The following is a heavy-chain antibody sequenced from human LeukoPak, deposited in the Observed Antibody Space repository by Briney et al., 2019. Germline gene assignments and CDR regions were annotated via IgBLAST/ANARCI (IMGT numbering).Heavy chain of an antibody. J-gene: IGHJ4*02. V-gene: IGHV3-30*16. Sequence: GGSLRLSCAASGFIFSYYAMHWVRQAPGKGPEWVAVTSYDGSNKYYADSVKGRFTISRDNSKNTLYLQMNSLRAEDTAVYYCARDDCSSISCYIGLGYWGQGTLVTVSS. CDR1: GFIFSYYA. CDR3: ARDDCSSISCYIGLGY. CDR2: TSYDGSNK. D-gene: IGHD2-2*02.